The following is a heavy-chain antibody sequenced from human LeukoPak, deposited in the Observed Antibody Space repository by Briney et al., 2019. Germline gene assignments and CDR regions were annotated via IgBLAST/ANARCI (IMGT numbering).Heavy chain of an antibody. V-gene: IGHV3-21*01. CDR1: GFTFSSYS. CDR3: ARDGPSIAADFDC. CDR2: ITSSSSYI. J-gene: IGHJ4*02. D-gene: IGHD6-6*01. Sequence: GGSLRLSCAASGFTFSSYSMNWVRQAPGKGLEWVSSITSSSSYIYYADSVKGRFTISRDNAKNSLYLQLNSLRAEDTAVYYCARDGPSIAADFDCWGQGTLVTVSS.